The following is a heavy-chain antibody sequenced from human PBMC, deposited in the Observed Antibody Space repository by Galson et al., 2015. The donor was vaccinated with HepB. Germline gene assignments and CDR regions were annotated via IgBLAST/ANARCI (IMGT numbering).Heavy chain of an antibody. D-gene: IGHD6-13*01. CDR2: ISSSSSYI. CDR1: GFTFSSYS. Sequence: SLRLSCAASGFTFSSYSMNWVRQAPGKGLEWVSFISSSSSYIYYADSVKGRFTISRDNAKNSLYLQMNSLRAEDTAVYYCARDWPIAAAGFPTPNYYYGMDVWGQGTTVTVSS. V-gene: IGHV3-21*01. CDR3: ARDWPIAAAGFPTPNYYYGMDV. J-gene: IGHJ6*02.